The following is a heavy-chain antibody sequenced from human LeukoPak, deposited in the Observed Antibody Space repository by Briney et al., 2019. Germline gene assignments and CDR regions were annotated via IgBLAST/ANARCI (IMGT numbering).Heavy chain of an antibody. CDR1: GFTFNSYA. Sequence: PGGSLRLSCAASGFTFNSYAMHWVRQAPGKGLEWVAVISYDGSNKYYADSVKGRFTISRDNSKNTLYLQMNSLRAEDTAVYYCAAYRILFDYWGQGTLVTVSS. V-gene: IGHV3-30-3*01. D-gene: IGHD3-3*01. J-gene: IGHJ4*02. CDR3: AAYRILFDY. CDR2: ISYDGSNK.